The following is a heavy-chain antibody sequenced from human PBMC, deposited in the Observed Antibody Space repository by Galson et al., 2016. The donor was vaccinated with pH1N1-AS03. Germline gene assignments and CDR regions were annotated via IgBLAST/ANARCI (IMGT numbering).Heavy chain of an antibody. V-gene: IGHV1-18*04. CDR2: ISAYSGDT. CDR1: GYSFPTYS. CDR3: ARGSGTSATTSLPY. D-gene: IGHD2-15*01. Sequence: SVKVSCKASGYSFPTYSFNWVRQAPGQGLEWLGWISAYSGDTHYARKFQGRVTLTTDTSTSTAYLEMRSLRSDDTAVYYCARGSGTSATTSLPYWGQGTLVTVSS. J-gene: IGHJ4*02.